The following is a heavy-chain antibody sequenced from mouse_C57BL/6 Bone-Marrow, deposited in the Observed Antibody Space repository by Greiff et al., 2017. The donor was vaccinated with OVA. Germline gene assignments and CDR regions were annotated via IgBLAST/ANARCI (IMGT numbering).Heavy chain of an antibody. Sequence: DVMLVESGGGLVKPGGSLKLSCAASGFTFSSYAMSWVRQTPEKRLEWVATISDGGSYTYYPDNVKGRFTISRDNAKNNLYLQMSHLKSEDTAMYYCARDGTMITTIGWYFDVWGTGTTVTVSS. CDR2: ISDGGSYT. D-gene: IGHD2-4*01. CDR3: ARDGTMITTIGWYFDV. V-gene: IGHV5-4*01. J-gene: IGHJ1*03. CDR1: GFTFSSYA.